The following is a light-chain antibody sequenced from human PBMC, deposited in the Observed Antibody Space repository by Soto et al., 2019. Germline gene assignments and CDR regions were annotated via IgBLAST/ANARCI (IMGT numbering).Light chain of an antibody. Sequence: EIVLTQSPGTLSLSPGQRATLSCRASQSVNSNYLVWYQQKPGQAPRLLISGASRRATDVPDRFSGCGSGTDFTLTISRLEPEDFAVYYCQQYGSSPVTFGPGTKVDVK. CDR3: QQYGSSPVT. J-gene: IGKJ3*01. CDR1: QSVNSNY. CDR2: GAS. V-gene: IGKV3-20*01.